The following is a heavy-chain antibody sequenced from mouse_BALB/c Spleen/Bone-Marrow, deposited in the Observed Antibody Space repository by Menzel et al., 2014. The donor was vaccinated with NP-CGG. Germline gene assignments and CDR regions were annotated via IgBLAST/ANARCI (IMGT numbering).Heavy chain of an antibody. D-gene: IGHD2-3*01. CDR1: GFDFSRYW. CDR3: ARPDDGYYAMDY. V-gene: IGHV4-1*02. J-gene: IGHJ4*01. CDR2: INPDSSTI. Sequence: EVQGVESGGGLVQPGGSLKLSCAASGFDFSRYWMSWVRPAPGKGLEWIGEINPDSSTINYTPSLKDKFIISRDNAKNTLYLQMSKVRSEDTALYYCARPDDGYYAMDYWGQGTSVTVSS.